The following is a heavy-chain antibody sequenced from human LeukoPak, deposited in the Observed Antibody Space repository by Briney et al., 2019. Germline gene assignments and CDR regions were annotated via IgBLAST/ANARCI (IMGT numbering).Heavy chain of an antibody. CDR2: IYYSGST. Sequence: SETLSLTCTVSGGSISSGDYYWSWIRQPPGKGLEWIGYIYYSGSTYYNPSLKSRVTISVDTSKNQFSPKLSSVTAADTAVYYCARRNIGTTSMDVSGKGTTVTVPS. CDR3: ARRNIGTTSMDV. V-gene: IGHV4-30-4*08. CDR1: GGSISSGDYY. J-gene: IGHJ6*03. D-gene: IGHD2/OR15-2a*01.